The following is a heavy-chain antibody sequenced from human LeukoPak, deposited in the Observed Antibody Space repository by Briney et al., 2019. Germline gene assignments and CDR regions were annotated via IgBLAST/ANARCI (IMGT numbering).Heavy chain of an antibody. V-gene: IGHV3-23*01. D-gene: IGHD6-19*01. J-gene: IGHJ3*02. CDR2: ISGGGGST. Sequence: GGSLRLSCAASGFTFTSYSMNWVRQAPGKGLEWVSTISGGGGSTYYADSVKGRFTISRDNSKNTLYLQVNSLRAEDTAVYYCARASTRDKNSGWDIWGQGTMVTVSS. CDR3: ARASTRDKNSGWDI. CDR1: GFTFTSYS.